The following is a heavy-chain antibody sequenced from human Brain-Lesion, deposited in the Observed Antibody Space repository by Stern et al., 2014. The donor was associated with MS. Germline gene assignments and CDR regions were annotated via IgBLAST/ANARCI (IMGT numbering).Heavy chain of an antibody. J-gene: IGHJ4*02. Sequence: VQLVESGAGVVQPGRSLRLSCAASGFNFSTYGMHWVRQAPGKGVEWVAIMSNDGSKKYYAASVKGQFTISRDNPKNTLYLQMNTLRPEDTAVYYCAKICSSTTSNGVDYWGQGTLVIVSS. V-gene: IGHV3-30*18. CDR2: MSNDGSKK. D-gene: IGHD2-2*01. CDR1: GFNFSTYG. CDR3: AKICSSTTSNGVDY.